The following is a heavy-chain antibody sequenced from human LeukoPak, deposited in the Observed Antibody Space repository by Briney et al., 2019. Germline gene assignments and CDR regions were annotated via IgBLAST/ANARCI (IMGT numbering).Heavy chain of an antibody. CDR2: IYHGGST. V-gene: IGHV4-59*01. CDR1: GGSISSYF. D-gene: IGHD3-10*01. Sequence: SETLSLTCTVSGGSISSYFWSWIRQPPGKGLEWIGYIYHGGSTNYNPSLQSRVTISVDTSKSQFSLRLSSVTAADTAVYYCARTEYYFDHWGQGTLVTVSS. CDR3: ARTEYYFDH. J-gene: IGHJ4*02.